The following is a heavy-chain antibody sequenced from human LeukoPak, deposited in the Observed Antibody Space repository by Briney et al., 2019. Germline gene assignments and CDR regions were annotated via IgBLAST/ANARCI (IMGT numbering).Heavy chain of an antibody. V-gene: IGHV1-18*01. CDR1: GYTFTNYG. Sequence: GASVKVSCKTSGYTFTNYGISWVRQAPGRGLEWMGWISTYNGDTKYAQKFQGRVTMTTDTSTTTAYMELRSLRSDDTAVYYCARGRDGYNYDFWGQGTLVTVSS. J-gene: IGHJ4*02. D-gene: IGHD5-24*01. CDR3: ARGRDGYNYDF. CDR2: ISTYNGDT.